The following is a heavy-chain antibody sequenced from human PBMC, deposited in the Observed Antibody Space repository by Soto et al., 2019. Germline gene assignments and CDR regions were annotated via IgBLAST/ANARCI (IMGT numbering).Heavy chain of an antibody. V-gene: IGHV3-30*19. D-gene: IGHD1-26*01. CDR1: GFSFSSYG. CDR3: ARDMEVGAFDY. J-gene: IGHJ4*02. CDR2: ISYDGSNK. Sequence: PGGSLRLSCAASGFSFSSYGMHWVRQAPGKGLEWVAVISYDGSNKYYADSVKGRFTISRDNSKNTLYLQMNSLRAEDTAVYYCARDMEVGAFDYWGQGTLVTVFS.